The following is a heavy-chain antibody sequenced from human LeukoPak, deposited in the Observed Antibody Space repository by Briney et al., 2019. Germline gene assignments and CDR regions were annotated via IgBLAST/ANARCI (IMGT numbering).Heavy chain of an antibody. CDR2: INHSGST. Sequence: SETLSLXCAVYGGSFSGYYWSWIRRPPGKGLEWIGEINHSGSTNYNPSLKSRVTISVDTSKNQFSLKLSSVTAADTAVYYCARVLSWFDPWGQGTLVTVSS. V-gene: IGHV4-34*01. CDR1: GGSFSGYY. D-gene: IGHD3-10*01. CDR3: ARVLSWFDP. J-gene: IGHJ5*02.